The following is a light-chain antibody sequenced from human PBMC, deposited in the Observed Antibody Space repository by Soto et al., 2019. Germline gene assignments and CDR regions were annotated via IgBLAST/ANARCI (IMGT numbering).Light chain of an antibody. V-gene: IGKV3-15*01. J-gene: IGKJ1*01. CDR1: QSVRYN. CDR2: SAF. CDR3: QQYNNWPRT. Sequence: EIVMTQSPATLSVSPGERATLSCRASQSVRYNLGWYQQKPGQAPRLLVHSAFTRATGIPARFSGSGSGTELTLTISSXQSEDIAVYYCQQYNNWPRTFGQGTKVDTK.